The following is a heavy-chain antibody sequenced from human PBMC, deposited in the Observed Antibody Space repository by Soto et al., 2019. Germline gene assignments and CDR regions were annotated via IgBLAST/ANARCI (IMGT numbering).Heavy chain of an antibody. J-gene: IGHJ4*02. CDR1: GFTFSSYG. V-gene: IGHV3-30*18. Sequence: GGSLRLSCAASGFTFSSYGMHRVRQAPGKGLEWVAVISYDGSNKYYADSVKGRFTISRDNSKNTLYLQMNSLRAEDTAVYYCAKEIYSGYDYVFDYWGQGTLVTVSS. D-gene: IGHD5-12*01. CDR2: ISYDGSNK. CDR3: AKEIYSGYDYVFDY.